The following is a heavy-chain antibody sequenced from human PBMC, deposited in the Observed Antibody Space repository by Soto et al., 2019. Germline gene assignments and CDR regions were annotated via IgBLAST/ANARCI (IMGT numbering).Heavy chain of an antibody. CDR2: MYDSGST. CDR1: GDSISSYY. Sequence: QVQLQESGPGLVKPSETLSLTCTVSGDSISSYYWSWIRQPPGKGLEWIGYMYDSGSTNYNPSLKSRLTISVDTSKNQFSLKLSSVTAADTAVYYCARQFSDRYYALGYWGQGTLVTVSS. J-gene: IGHJ4*02. CDR3: ARQFSDRYYALGY. D-gene: IGHD2-2*01. V-gene: IGHV4-59*08.